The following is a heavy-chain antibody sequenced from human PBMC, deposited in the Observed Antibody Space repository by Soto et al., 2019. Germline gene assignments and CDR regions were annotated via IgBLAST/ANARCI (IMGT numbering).Heavy chain of an antibody. Sequence: PGGSLRLSCAASGFTFSNALMSWVRQAPGGGLEWVGRIKRNIDGGTTDYAAPVKGRFAISRDDSNSILYLEMNSLRSEDTAVYYCTTADAVVLNWGQGLLVTVPS. D-gene: IGHD6-19*01. J-gene: IGHJ4*02. CDR3: TTADAVVLN. CDR2: IKRNIDGGTT. CDR1: GFTFSNAL. V-gene: IGHV3-15*01.